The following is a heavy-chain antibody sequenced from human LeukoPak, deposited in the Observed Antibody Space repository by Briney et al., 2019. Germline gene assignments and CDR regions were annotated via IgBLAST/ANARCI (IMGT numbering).Heavy chain of an antibody. CDR3: AKDLYSSGWYEPVDY. CDR2: IRYDGSNK. Sequence: GGSLRLSCAASGFTFSTYGMQWVRQAPGKGLEWVAFIRYDGSNKFYGDSVEGRFTISRDNSKNTLFLQLNSLRPDDTAVYYCAKDLYSSGWYEPVDYWGQGTLVAVSS. V-gene: IGHV3-30*02. J-gene: IGHJ4*02. D-gene: IGHD6-19*01. CDR1: GFTFSTYG.